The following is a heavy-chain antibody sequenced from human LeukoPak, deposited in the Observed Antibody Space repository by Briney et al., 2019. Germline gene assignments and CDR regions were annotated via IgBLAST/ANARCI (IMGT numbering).Heavy chain of an antibody. CDR2: IYYSGST. CDR1: GGSISSGGYY. J-gene: IGHJ4*02. CDR3: ARYGSYYGSARLDY. D-gene: IGHD3-10*01. V-gene: IGHV4-61*08. Sequence: PSETLSLTCTVSGGSISSGGYYWSWIRQPPGKGLEWIGYIYYSGSTNYDPSLKSRVTISVDTSKNQFSLKLSSVTAADTAVYYCARYGSYYGSARLDYWGQGTLVTVSS.